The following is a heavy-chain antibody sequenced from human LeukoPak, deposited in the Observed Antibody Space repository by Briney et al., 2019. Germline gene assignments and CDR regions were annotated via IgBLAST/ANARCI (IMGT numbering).Heavy chain of an antibody. V-gene: IGHV1-2*02. CDR2: INPNSGGT. D-gene: IGHD4-23*01. J-gene: IGHJ1*01. Sequence: ASVKVSCKASGYTFTGYYMHWVRQAPGQGLEWMGWINPNSGGTNYAQKFQGRVTMTWDTSISTAYMELSRLRSDDTAVYYCARTKDGNHAEYFQHWGQGTLVTVSS. CDR3: ARTKDGNHAEYFQH. CDR1: GYTFTGYY.